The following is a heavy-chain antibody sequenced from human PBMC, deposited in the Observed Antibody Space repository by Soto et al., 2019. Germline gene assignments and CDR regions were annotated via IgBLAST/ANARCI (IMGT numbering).Heavy chain of an antibody. CDR3: ARDLNVVLVPAATHYYYYHGMDV. CDR1: GFTFSSYW. J-gene: IGHJ6*02. D-gene: IGHD2-2*01. V-gene: IGHV3-7*01. Sequence: PGGSLRISCAASGFTFSSYWISWVRQAPGKGLEWVVNIKQDGSEKYYVDSVKGRFTISRDNAKNSLYLQMNSLRAEDTAVYYCARDLNVVLVPAATHYYYYHGMDVWGQGTTVTVYS. CDR2: IKQDGSEK.